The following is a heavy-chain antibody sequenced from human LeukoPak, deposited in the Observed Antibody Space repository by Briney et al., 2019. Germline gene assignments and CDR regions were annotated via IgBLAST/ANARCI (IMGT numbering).Heavy chain of an antibody. D-gene: IGHD1/OR15-1a*01. Sequence: SVKVSCKASGNTFTSYGISWVRQAPGQGLEWMGGIIPIFGTANYAQKFQGRVTITADESTSTAYMELSSLRSEDTAVYYCARAKLEHLGPHYYGMDVWGQGTTVTVSS. CDR2: IIPIFGTA. J-gene: IGHJ6*02. V-gene: IGHV1-69*13. CDR3: ARAKLEHLGPHYYGMDV. CDR1: GNTFTSYG.